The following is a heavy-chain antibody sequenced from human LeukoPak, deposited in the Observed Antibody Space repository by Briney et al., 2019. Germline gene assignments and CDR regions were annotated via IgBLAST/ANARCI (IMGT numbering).Heavy chain of an antibody. CDR3: ARVPYCSSTSCYAIFDY. CDR1: GLTFGSYW. J-gene: IGHJ4*02. CDR2: IKQDGSEK. Sequence: GGSLRLSCAASGLTFGSYWMSWVRQAPGKGLEWVANIKQDGSEKYYVDSVKGRFTISRDDAKNSLYLQMNSLRAEDTAVYYCARVPYCSSTSCYAIFDYWGQGALVTVSS. D-gene: IGHD2-2*01. V-gene: IGHV3-7*05.